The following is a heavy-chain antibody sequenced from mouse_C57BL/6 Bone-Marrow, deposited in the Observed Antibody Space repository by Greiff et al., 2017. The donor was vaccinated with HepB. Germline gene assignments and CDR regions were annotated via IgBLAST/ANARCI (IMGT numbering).Heavy chain of an antibody. V-gene: IGHV1-26*01. CDR2: INPNNGGT. D-gene: IGHD3-2*02. J-gene: IGHJ2*01. Sequence: VQLQQSGPELVKPGASVKISCKASGYTFTDYYMNWVKQSHGKSLEWIGDINPNNGGTSYNQKFKGKATLTVDKSSSTAYMELRSLTSEGSAVYYCAREGQLRPFDYWGQGTTLTVSS. CDR1: GYTFTDYY. CDR3: AREGQLRPFDY.